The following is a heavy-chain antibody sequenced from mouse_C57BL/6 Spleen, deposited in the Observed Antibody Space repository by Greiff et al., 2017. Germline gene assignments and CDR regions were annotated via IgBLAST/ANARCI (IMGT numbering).Heavy chain of an antibody. CDR1: GYTFTSYW. Sequence: QVQLQQPGPELVKPPPSVQLSCDASGYTFTSYWMPWVKQRPGQGLEWIGNINPSNGGTNYNEKFKSKATLTVDKSSSTAYMQLSSLTSDDSAVYYYDSVGRGFPKWGYAALVPASA. J-gene: IGHJ3*01. V-gene: IGHV1-53*01. CDR3: DSVGRGFPK. D-gene: IGHD4-1*01. CDR2: INPSNGGT.